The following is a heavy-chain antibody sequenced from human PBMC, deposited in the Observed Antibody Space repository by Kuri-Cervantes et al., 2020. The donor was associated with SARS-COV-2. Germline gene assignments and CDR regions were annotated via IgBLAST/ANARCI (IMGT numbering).Heavy chain of an antibody. CDR1: GFTFTTYA. V-gene: IGHV3-23*01. J-gene: IGHJ4*02. CDR3: AKASMARGVFPAAFDY. CDR2: ITGGDEST. Sequence: GGSLRLSCAASGFTFTTYALTWVRQAPGERLEWVSAITGGDESTFYADSVKGRFTISRDNSKNTLYLQMNSLRAEDTAVYYCAKASMARGVFPAAFDYWGQGTLVTVSS. D-gene: IGHD3-10*01.